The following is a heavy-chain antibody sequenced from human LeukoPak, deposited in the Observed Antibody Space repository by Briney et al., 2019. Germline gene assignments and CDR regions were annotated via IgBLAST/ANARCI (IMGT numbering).Heavy chain of an antibody. CDR3: ARAFPRCGGDCHAFHI. CDR1: GGSISSSSYY. Sequence: PSETLSLTCTVSGGSISSSSYYWGWIRQPPGKGLEWIGSIYYSGSTYYNPSLKSRVTISVDTSKNQFSLKLSSVTAADTAVYYCARAFPRCGGDCHAFHIWGQGTMVTVSS. V-gene: IGHV4-39*07. CDR2: IYYSGST. D-gene: IGHD2-21*01. J-gene: IGHJ3*02.